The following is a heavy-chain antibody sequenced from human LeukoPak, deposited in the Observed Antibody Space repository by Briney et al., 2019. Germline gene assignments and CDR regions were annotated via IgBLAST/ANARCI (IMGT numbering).Heavy chain of an antibody. J-gene: IGHJ3*02. CDR1: GFTFSSYW. V-gene: IGHV3-74*01. D-gene: IGHD1-26*01. CDR2: IDSDGSST. CDR3: VRGSLGAFDI. Sequence: PGGFLRLSCAASGFTFSSYWMHWVRPAPGKGLVRVSRIDSDGSSTIYADSVKGRFTISRDNAMNTLYLQMNSLRTEDTAVYYCVRGSLGAFDIWGQGTMVTVSS.